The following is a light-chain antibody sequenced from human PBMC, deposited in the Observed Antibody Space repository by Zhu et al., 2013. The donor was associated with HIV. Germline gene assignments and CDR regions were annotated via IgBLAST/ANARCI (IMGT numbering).Light chain of an antibody. V-gene: IGKV3-20*01. J-gene: IGKJ1*01. Sequence: EIVLTQSPGTLSLSPGERATLSCRASQSVSSSYLAWYQQKPGQAPRVLMYAASSRAAGIPDRFSGSGSGTDFTLTISRLEPEDFAVYYCQHYGNSRWTFGQGTKVEIK. CDR2: AAS. CDR3: QHYGNSRWT. CDR1: QSVSSSY.